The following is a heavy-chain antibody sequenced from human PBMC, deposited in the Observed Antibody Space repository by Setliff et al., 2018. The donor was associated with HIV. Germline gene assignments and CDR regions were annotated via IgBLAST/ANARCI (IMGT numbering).Heavy chain of an antibody. CDR1: GVTFSTFA. D-gene: IGHD6-19*01. V-gene: IGHV1-69*05. J-gene: IGHJ3*02. CDR3: ARVPFRSAWFSGGHDAFDI. Sequence: SVKVSCKASGVTFSTFAISWVRQAPGQGLEWMGGIIPIFGTPKYAQSFQGRVAMTTETSTSTAYMEMRSLRSDDTAVYYCARVPFRSAWFSGGHDAFDIWGQGTMVTVSS. CDR2: IIPIFGTP.